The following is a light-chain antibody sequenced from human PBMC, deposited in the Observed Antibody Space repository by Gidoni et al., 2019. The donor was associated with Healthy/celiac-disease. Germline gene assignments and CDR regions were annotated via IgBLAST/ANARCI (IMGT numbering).Light chain of an antibody. CDR1: QSLLHSNGYNY. V-gene: IGKV2-28*01. J-gene: IGKJ4*01. CDR3: MQALQTPFT. CDR2: LGS. Sequence: IVLPHSPLSLPVTPGQPASLPCRSSQSLLHSNGYNYLDWYLQKPGQSPQLLIYLGSNRASGVPDRFSGSGSGTDFTLKISRVEAEDVGVYYCMQALQTPFTFGGGTKVEIK.